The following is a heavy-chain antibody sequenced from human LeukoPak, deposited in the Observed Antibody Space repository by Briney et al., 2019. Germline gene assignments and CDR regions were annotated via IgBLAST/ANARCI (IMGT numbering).Heavy chain of an antibody. CDR1: GGTFSSYA. J-gene: IGHJ4*02. D-gene: IGHD3-22*01. CDR2: IIPIFGTA. V-gene: IGHV1-69*13. Sequence: ASVKVSCKAFGGTFSSYAISWVRQAPGQGLEWMGGIIPIFGTANYAQKFQGRVTITADESTSTAYMELSSLRSEDTAVYYCARDPTRSYYYDSSGYYEDYWGQGTLVTVSS. CDR3: ARDPTRSYYYDSSGYYEDY.